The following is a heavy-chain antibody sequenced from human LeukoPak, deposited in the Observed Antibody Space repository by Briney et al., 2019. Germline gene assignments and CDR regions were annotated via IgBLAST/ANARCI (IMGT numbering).Heavy chain of an antibody. D-gene: IGHD2-2*01. Sequence: SETLSLTCTVSGGSISSRNYYWGWIRQPPGEGLEWIGKISDSGNTYYSPSLRSRVTISIDTSKNQFSLHLNSVTPEDTAVYYCARRLTQYDCFDPWGQGILVTVSS. CDR2: ISDSGNT. V-gene: IGHV4-39*01. J-gene: IGHJ5*02. CDR3: ARRLTQYDCFDP. CDR1: GGSISSRNYY.